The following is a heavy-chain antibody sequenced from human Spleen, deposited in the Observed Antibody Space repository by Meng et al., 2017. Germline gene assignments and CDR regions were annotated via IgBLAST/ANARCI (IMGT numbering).Heavy chain of an antibody. J-gene: IGHJ4*02. CDR3: ARDEDISAAGKLFGDY. CDR1: GYNFPDYY. Sequence: ASFKVSCKPSGYNFPDYYIHWVRRAPGQGLEWMGRINPKSGDTYYAQKFQARVTMTGDTSISTAYLELSGLRSDDTAMYYCARDEDISAAGKLFGDYWGQGTLVTVSS. V-gene: IGHV1-2*06. D-gene: IGHD6-25*01. CDR2: INPKSGDT.